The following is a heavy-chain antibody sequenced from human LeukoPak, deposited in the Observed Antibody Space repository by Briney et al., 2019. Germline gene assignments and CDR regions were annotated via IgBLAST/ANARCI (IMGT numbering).Heavy chain of an antibody. CDR1: GFTFSSYG. D-gene: IGHD3-10*01. Sequence: GGSLRLSCVASGFTFSSYGMHRVRQAPGKGLEWVAVISYDGSNKYYADSVKGRFTFSRDISKNTLYLYLQMNSLRAEDTAVYYCAREGYYATIDYWGQGTLVTVSS. V-gene: IGHV3-33*01. J-gene: IGHJ4*02. CDR3: AREGYYATIDY. CDR2: ISYDGSNK.